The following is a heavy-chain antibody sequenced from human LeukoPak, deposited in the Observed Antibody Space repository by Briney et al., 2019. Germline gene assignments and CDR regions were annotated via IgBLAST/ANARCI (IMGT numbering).Heavy chain of an antibody. CDR3: ALLDRGVVFDY. D-gene: IGHD3-10*01. CDR2: INSDGSRT. V-gene: IGHV3-74*01. Sequence: GGSLRLSCAASGFTFSNYWMHWVRQAPGKGLVWVSRINSDGSRTNYADSVKGRFTISRDNAKNTLYLQMNSLRAEDTAVYYCALLDRGVVFDYWGQGTLVTVSS. CDR1: GFTFSNYW. J-gene: IGHJ4*02.